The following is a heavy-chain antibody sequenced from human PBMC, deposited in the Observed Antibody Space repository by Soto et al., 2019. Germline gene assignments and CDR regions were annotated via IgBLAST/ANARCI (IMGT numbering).Heavy chain of an antibody. CDR1: GFTFSHYS. J-gene: IGHJ4*02. Sequence: PGGSLRLSCAASGFTFSHYSMHWVRQAPGKGLEWISYISTSSTATYYADSVKGRFTVSRDNGKNSLYLQMNSLRAEDTAVYYCARSGWSCSWPRDYWGQGTLVTVSS. CDR2: ISTSSTAT. CDR3: ARSGWSCSWPRDY. D-gene: IGHD6-13*01. V-gene: IGHV3-48*01.